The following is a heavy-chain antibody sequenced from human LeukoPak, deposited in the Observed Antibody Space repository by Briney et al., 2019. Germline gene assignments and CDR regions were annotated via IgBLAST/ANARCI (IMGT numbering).Heavy chain of an antibody. D-gene: IGHD2-2*01. V-gene: IGHV1-46*01. J-gene: IGHJ4*02. CDR2: INPSGGST. CDR3: ASDTAAAIRY. Sequence: ASVKVSCKASGYTFTSYYMHWVRQAPGQGLEWMGIINPSGGSTSYAQKFQGRVTMTRDTSTSTVYMELSSLGSEDTAVYYCASDTAAAIRYWGQGTLVTVSS. CDR1: GYTFTSYY.